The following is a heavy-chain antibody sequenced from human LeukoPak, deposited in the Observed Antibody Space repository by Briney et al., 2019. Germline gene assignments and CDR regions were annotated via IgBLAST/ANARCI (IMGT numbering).Heavy chain of an antibody. Sequence: GGSLGLSCAASGFTFSSYAMSWVRQAPGKGLEWVSAISGSGGSTYYADSVKGRFTISRDNSKNTLYLQMNSLRAEDTAVYYCAKVGSSXYLXXXYFDYWGQGXLVTVS. J-gene: IGHJ4*02. D-gene: IGHD6-13*01. V-gene: IGHV3-23*01. CDR2: ISGSGGST. CDR1: GFTFSSYA. CDR3: AKVGSSXYLXXXYFDY.